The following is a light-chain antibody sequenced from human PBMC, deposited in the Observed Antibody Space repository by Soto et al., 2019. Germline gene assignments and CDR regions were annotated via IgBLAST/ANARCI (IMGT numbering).Light chain of an antibody. J-gene: IGLJ2*01. CDR1: NLGDKY. CDR3: QAWDSSTVV. V-gene: IGLV3-1*01. CDR2: QDT. Sequence: SYELTQPPSVSVSPGQTASIACSGDNLGDKYACWYQQKPGQSPVLVIYQDTKRPSGIPERFSGSNSGNTATLTISGTQAMDEADYYCQAWDSSTVVFGGGTKLNVL.